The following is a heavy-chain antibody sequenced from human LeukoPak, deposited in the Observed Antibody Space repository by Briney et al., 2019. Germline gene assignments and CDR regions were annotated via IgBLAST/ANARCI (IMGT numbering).Heavy chain of an antibody. CDR3: ARFQSGEGYSYGQLRTRDDY. Sequence: GRSLRLSCAASGFTFSSHWMHWVRQAPGKGLVWVSRITNDGSSTTYADSVKGRFTISRDNAKNMLYLQVNSLRAEDTAVYYCARFQSGEGYSYGQLRTRDDYWGQGTLVTVSS. CDR2: ITNDGSST. CDR1: GFTFSSHW. V-gene: IGHV3-74*01. J-gene: IGHJ4*02. D-gene: IGHD5-18*01.